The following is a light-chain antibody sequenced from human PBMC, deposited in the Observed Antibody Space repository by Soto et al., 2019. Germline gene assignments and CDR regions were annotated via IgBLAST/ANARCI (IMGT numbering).Light chain of an antibody. CDR2: SNI. Sequence: QSVLTQPPSASGTPGQRVTISCSGSSSNIGSNSVNWYQHLPGTAPTLLIYSNIQRPSGVPDRFSGSKSGTSASLAISGLQSEDEADYYCAAWDDSLDGYVFGTGTKVTVL. V-gene: IGLV1-44*01. CDR3: AAWDDSLDGYV. J-gene: IGLJ1*01. CDR1: SSNIGSNS.